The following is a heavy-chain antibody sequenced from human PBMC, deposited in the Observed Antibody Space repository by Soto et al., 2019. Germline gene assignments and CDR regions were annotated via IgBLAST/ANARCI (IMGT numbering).Heavy chain of an antibody. D-gene: IGHD3-22*01. CDR3: ARAPYYSDSSGFNFDY. CDR1: GYPISYGYY. CDR2: ISQSGAT. V-gene: IGHV4-38-2*01. Sequence: KTSETLSLTCAVSGYPISYGYYWGWIRQSPGKGLEWIGSISQSGATFYNPSLKSRVTISVDTSKNQFSLRLSSGTAADTAVYYCARAPYYSDSSGFNFDYWGQGTQVTVSS. J-gene: IGHJ4*02.